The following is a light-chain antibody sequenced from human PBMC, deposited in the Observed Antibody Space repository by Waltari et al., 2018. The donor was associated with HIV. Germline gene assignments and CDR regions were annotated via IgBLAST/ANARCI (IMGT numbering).Light chain of an antibody. J-gene: IGKJ2*01. V-gene: IGKV1-9*01. Sequence: DIQYTQSTSFLSASVGYRGTITCRASEDINKFLGWYQQKPGVAPKLLIYAASTLEDEVPSRFSGSGSGTDFTLTISSLQPEDFATYFCQQLNTYPPDTFGPGTKLEI. CDR2: AAS. CDR3: QQLNTYPPDT. CDR1: EDINKF.